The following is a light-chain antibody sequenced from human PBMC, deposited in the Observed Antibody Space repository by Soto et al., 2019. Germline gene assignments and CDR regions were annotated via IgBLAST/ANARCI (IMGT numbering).Light chain of an antibody. CDR2: DAS. V-gene: IGKV3-11*01. CDR3: QQRSNWPPIT. J-gene: IGKJ5*01. Sequence: EIVLTQSPATLSLSPGERATLSCRASQSVRTSLAWYQHKPGQAPRLVIYDASLRAAGVPVRFGGSGSGTDFTLTISSVEPEDFAVYYCQQRSNWPPITFGQGTRLEI. CDR1: QSVRTS.